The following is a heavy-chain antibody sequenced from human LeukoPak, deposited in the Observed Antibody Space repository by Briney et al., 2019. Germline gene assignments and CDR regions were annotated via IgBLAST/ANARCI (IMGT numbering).Heavy chain of an antibody. CDR2: VFHSGLT. CDR1: GASISTYY. CDR3: ARAGYSSSWYETHYYYYYYMDV. V-gene: IGHV4-59*01. Sequence: SETLSLTCTVAGASISTYYWSWIRQPPGQGLEWIAYVFHSGLTSYKPSLKSRVTMSVDTSKNQFSLRLNSVTAADTAVYYCARAGYSSSWYETHYYYYYYMDVWGKGTTVTVSS. J-gene: IGHJ6*03. D-gene: IGHD6-13*01.